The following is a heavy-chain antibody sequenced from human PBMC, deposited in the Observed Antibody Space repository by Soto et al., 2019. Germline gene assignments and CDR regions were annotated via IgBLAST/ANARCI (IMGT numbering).Heavy chain of an antibody. D-gene: IGHD6-13*01. Sequence: SETLSLTCTVSGGSISSSSYLWGWIRQPPGRGLEWIGTLCHSGSTYYNPSLKSRVTISVDTSKDHFSLKLSSVTAADTAVYYCAKHEAAAGAAFYGVDVWGQGTTVTVSS. J-gene: IGHJ6*02. CDR1: GGSISSSSYL. CDR3: AKHEAAAGAAFYGVDV. CDR2: LCHSGST. V-gene: IGHV4-39*01.